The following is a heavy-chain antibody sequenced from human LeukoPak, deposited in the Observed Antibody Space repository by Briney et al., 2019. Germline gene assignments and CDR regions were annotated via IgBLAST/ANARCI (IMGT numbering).Heavy chain of an antibody. Sequence: GGSLRLSCAASGFTFSSYGMHWVRQAPGKGLEWVAVISYDGSNKYYADSVKGRFTISRDNSKNTLYLQMNSLRAEDAAVYYCARLQLEHYYFDYWGQGTLVTVSS. V-gene: IGHV3-30*03. J-gene: IGHJ4*02. CDR3: ARLQLEHYYFDY. CDR2: ISYDGSNK. D-gene: IGHD1-1*01. CDR1: GFTFSSYG.